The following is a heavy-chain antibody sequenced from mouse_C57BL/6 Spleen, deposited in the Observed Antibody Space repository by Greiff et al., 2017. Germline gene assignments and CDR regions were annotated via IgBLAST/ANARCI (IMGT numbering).Heavy chain of an antibody. CDR1: GYTFTSYW. V-gene: IGHV1-55*01. CDR3: AREDYYGSSSYFDY. Sequence: QVQLKQPGAELVKPGASVKMSCKASGYTFTSYWITWVKQRPGQGLEWIGDIYPGSGSTNYNEKFKSKATLTVDTSSSTAYMQLSSLTSEDSAVYYCAREDYYGSSSYFDYWGKGTTLTVSS. J-gene: IGHJ2*01. D-gene: IGHD1-1*01. CDR2: IYPGSGST.